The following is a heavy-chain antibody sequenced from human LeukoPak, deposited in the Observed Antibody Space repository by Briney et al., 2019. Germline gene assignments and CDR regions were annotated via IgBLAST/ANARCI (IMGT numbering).Heavy chain of an antibody. CDR2: IFDRGIT. D-gene: IGHD3-10*01. CDR3: ARTYGSGSYGGVGLDP. V-gene: IGHV4-30-2*01. CDR1: GASVSSGGYS. J-gene: IGHJ5*02. Sequence: SQTLSLTCDVSGASVSSGGYSWTWLRQLGGRGLEGIGYIFDRGITYYSPSLKSRVTMSVDRSKNQFSLKLGSVTAADTAVYYCARTYGSGSYGGVGLDPWGQGTLVTVPS.